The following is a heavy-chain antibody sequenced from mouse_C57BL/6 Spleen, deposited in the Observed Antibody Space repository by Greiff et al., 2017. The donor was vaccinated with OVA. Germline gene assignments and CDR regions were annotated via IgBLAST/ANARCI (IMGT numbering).Heavy chain of an antibody. CDR3: AREGTTTVVASHAY. CDR1: GYTFTSYW. CDR2: INPSNGGT. V-gene: IGHV1-53*01. D-gene: IGHD1-1*01. J-gene: IGHJ3*01. Sequence: QVQLQQPGTELVKPGASVKLSCKASGYTFTSYWMHWVKQRPGQGLEWIGNINPSNGGTNYNEKFKSKATLTVDKSSGTAYMRLSSLTSEDSAVYYCAREGTTTVVASHAYWGQGTLVTVSA.